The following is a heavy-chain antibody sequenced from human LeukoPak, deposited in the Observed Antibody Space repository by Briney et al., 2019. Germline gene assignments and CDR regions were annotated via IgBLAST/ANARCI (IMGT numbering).Heavy chain of an antibody. V-gene: IGHV4-39*01. CDR1: GDSISTSSYF. Sequence: SETLSLTCTVSGDSISTSSYFWAWIRQSPGKGLQWIASIYYAGNTYYNPSFQSRVSISEDTSKNQFSLWLSSVTAADTAVYYCVRQGNGYCTSDNCLSSFDFWGQGSLVTVSS. CDR3: VRQGNGYCTSDNCLSSFDF. D-gene: IGHD2-2*03. CDR2: IYYAGNT. J-gene: IGHJ4*02.